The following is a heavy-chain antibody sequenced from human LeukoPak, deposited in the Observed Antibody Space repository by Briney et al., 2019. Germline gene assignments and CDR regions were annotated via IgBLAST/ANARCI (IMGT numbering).Heavy chain of an antibody. CDR3: AREGYCSGGSCYSFDY. CDR2: IIPIFGTA. CDR1: GGTFSSYA. Sequence: SVKVSCKASGGTFSSYAISWVRQAPGQGLEWMGGIIPIFGTANYAQKFQGRVTITADESTSTAYMELSSLRSEDTAVYYCAREGYCSGGSCYSFDYWGQGTLVTVSS. V-gene: IGHV1-69*13. J-gene: IGHJ4*02. D-gene: IGHD2-15*01.